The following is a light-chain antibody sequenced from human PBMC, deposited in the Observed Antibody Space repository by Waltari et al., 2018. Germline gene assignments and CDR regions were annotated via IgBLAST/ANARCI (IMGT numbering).Light chain of an antibody. V-gene: IGKV4-1*01. Sequence: DIVMTQSPDSLAVSLGERATINCKSSQSVLYSSNNKNYLTWYQQKPGQPPKLLIYWASTRESVVPDRFSGSGAGTDFTRTISSLQAEDVALYYCQQYYSTPYTVGQGTKLEIK. CDR2: WAS. CDR1: QSVLYSSNNKNY. J-gene: IGKJ2*01. CDR3: QQYYSTPYT.